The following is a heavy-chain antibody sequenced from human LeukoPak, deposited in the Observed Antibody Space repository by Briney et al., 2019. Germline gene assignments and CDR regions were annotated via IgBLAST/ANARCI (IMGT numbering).Heavy chain of an antibody. J-gene: IGHJ4*02. V-gene: IGHV3-7*01. CDR2: INQDGSVK. CDR1: GFSFSTSW. CDR3: SRSLDY. Sequence: GGSLRLSCVASGFSFSTSWMDWVRQAPGKGLEWVANINQDGSVKYYVGSVKGRFTVSRDNAKNSLYLQMDSLRVEDTATYYCSRSLDYWGQGVQVTVSS. D-gene: IGHD5/OR15-5a*01.